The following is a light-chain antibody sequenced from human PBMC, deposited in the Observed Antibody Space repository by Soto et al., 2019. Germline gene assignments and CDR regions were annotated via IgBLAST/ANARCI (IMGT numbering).Light chain of an antibody. CDR1: QSVSSSY. CDR3: QHPFT. Sequence: EIVLTQSPGTLSLSPGERATLSCRASQSVSSSYLAWYQQKPGQAPRLLIYGASSRATGIPDKFSGSGSGTDFTLTISRLEPEYFTVYYCQHPFTFGPGTKVDIK. V-gene: IGKV3-20*01. CDR2: GAS. J-gene: IGKJ3*01.